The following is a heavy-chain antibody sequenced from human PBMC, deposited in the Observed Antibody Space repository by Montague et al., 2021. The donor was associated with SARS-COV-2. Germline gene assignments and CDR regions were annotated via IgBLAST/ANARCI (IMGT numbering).Heavy chain of an antibody. Sequence: SETLSLTCTVSGGSISSSSYYWGWIRQPPGKGLEWIGSNYYSGSTYYNPSLKRRVTISVDTSKNQFSLKLSAVTAADTAVYSCARGYSGYEDTTGLDPWGQGTLVTVSS. CDR3: ARGYSGYEDTTGLDP. CDR1: GGSISSSSYY. V-gene: IGHV4-39*01. J-gene: IGHJ5*02. D-gene: IGHD5-12*01. CDR2: NYYSGST.